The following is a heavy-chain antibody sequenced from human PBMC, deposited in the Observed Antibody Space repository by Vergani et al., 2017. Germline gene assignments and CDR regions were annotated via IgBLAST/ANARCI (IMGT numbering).Heavy chain of an antibody. J-gene: IGHJ4*02. V-gene: IGHV4-4*07. CDR3: AREWPTITGYYFDY. D-gene: IGHD1-14*01. CDR1: GAPISYWC. CDR2: LCPSGST. Sequence: QVQMQESGPGLVKTSETLSLTCSASGAPISYWCWSWLRQPAGKGLEWIGRLCPSGSTNYKPSLKSRVTMSIDTSKNQFSLKLSSVTAADTAVYYCAREWPTITGYYFDYWGQGTLVTVSS.